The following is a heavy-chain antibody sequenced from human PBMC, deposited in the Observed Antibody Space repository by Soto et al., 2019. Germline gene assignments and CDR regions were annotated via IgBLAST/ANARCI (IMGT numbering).Heavy chain of an antibody. J-gene: IGHJ5*02. Sequence: QVQLVQSGAEVKKPGSSVKVSCKASGGTFSTYTITWVRQAPGQGLEWMGRIIPIIGIINYAQKFQGRVTIATENFSLTAYKQLSGLTSDDTARYYCGGGTESNYHDSHACCYPCGQGTRVTVSS. CDR1: GGTFSTYT. V-gene: IGHV1-69*02. D-gene: IGHD4-4*01. CDR2: IIPIIGII. CDR3: GGGTESNYHDSHACCYP.